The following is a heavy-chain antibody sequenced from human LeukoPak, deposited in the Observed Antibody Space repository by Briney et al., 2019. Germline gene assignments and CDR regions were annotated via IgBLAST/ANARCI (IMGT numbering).Heavy chain of an antibody. V-gene: IGHV1-46*01. CDR1: GYTFTSYY. D-gene: IGHD6-19*01. CDR2: INPSGGST. Sequence: ASAKVSCKASGYTFTSYYMHWVRQPPGQGLAWMGIINPSGGSTSYAQKFQGRVTMTRDTSTSTVYMELSSLRSEDTAVHYCAHFPGSYSSGWDAFDIWGQGTMVTVSS. J-gene: IGHJ3*02. CDR3: AHFPGSYSSGWDAFDI.